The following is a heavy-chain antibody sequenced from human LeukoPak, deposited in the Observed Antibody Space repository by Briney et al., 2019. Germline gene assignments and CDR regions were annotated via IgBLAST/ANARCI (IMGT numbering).Heavy chain of an antibody. CDR3: AKNGDRGAYCTGGTCYPYFYYYMDV. CDR2: ISSTGGTT. Sequence: PGGSLRLSCAASGVTFSSYGMSWVRQAPGKGLEGVSRISSTGGTTYYADSVKGGFTISRENNKNTLYMQMNRLRAEDTAIYYCAKNGDRGAYCTGGTCYPYFYYYMDVWGKGTTVTISS. CDR1: GVTFSSYG. J-gene: IGHJ6*03. V-gene: IGHV3-23*01. D-gene: IGHD2-15*01.